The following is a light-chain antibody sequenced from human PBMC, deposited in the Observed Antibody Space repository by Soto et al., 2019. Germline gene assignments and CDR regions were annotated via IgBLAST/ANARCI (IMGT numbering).Light chain of an antibody. J-gene: IGLJ1*01. Sequence: QSALTQPTSASGSPGQSVTISCTGTSSDVGGYNYVSWYQQHPGKAPKLMIYEVSKRPSGVPDRFSGSKSGNTASLTLSGLQAEDEADYYCGSWDSSLSAYVFGTGTKLTVL. V-gene: IGLV2-8*01. CDR3: GSWDSSLSAYV. CDR1: SSDVGGYNY. CDR2: EVS.